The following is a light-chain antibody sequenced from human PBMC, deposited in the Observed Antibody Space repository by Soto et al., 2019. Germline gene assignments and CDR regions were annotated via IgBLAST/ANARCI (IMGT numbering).Light chain of an antibody. V-gene: IGKV3-20*01. CDR1: QSVDSSY. Sequence: EIVLTQSPGTLSLSPGERATLSCRASQSVDSSYLSWYQHKPGQAPRLLIYATSSRATGIPDRFSGSGSGTDFTLTISRLEPEDFAVYYCQRYGASSFTFSQGTNLEIK. CDR3: QRYGASSFT. J-gene: IGKJ2*01. CDR2: ATS.